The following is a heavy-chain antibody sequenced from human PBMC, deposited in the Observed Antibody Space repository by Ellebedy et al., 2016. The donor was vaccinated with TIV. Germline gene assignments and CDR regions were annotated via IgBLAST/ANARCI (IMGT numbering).Heavy chain of an antibody. CDR2: ISAYTGNT. D-gene: IGHD6-19*01. CDR1: GYTFVNSA. J-gene: IGHJ4*02. CDR3: ATRYSSGWSYYFDY. V-gene: IGHV1-18*01. Sequence: ASVKVSCXASGYTFVNSAITWVRQAPGQGLEWMGWISAYTGNTEYAQKVQGRVTMTRDTSTSTAYMELRSLRSDDTAVYYCATRYSSGWSYYFDYWGQGTLVTVSS.